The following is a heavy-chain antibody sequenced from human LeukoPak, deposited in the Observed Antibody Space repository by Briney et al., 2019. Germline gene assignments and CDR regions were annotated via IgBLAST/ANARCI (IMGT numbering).Heavy chain of an antibody. J-gene: IGHJ4*02. CDR2: IYYSGRT. D-gene: IGHD6-19*01. CDR3: ARHGSRIEVAFDY. CDR1: GGSISNYY. Sequence: KSSETLSLTCTVSGGSISNYYWSWVRQPPGKGLEYIGYIYYSGRTNYNPSLKSRVTISVDTSKNQFSLKLSSVTAADTAVYYCARHGSRIEVAFDYWGQGTPVTVSS. V-gene: IGHV4-59*08.